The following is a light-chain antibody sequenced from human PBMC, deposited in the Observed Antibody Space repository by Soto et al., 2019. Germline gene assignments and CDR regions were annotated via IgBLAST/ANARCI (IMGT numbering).Light chain of an antibody. CDR1: QSIRAY. CDR2: DAS. J-gene: IGKJ1*01. CDR3: QQYNSYSWT. Sequence: DIQMTQSPSSLSASVGDRVTITCRASQSIRAYLYWYQQERGKAPKLLIYDASSLVSGVPSRFSGSASGTEFTLTISSLQPDDFATYYCQQYNSYSWTFGQGTKVDIK. V-gene: IGKV1-5*01.